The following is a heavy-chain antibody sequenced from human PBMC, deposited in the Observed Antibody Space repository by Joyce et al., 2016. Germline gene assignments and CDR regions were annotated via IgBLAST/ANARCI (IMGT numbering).Heavy chain of an antibody. D-gene: IGHD1-14*01. V-gene: IGHV3-30*04. CDR1: GFTFSGHS. CDR2: NSYDGKNT. Sequence: QVKLVESGGGVVQPGRSLRLSCAASGFTFSGHSMHWVRQGPGKVLDWVAINSYDGKNTYYGDSMKGRFTISRDNSKNTVYLQVDSLRTEDTAVYYCARDGPKTTWDPGYYFDFWGQGTLVTVSS. CDR3: ARDGPKTTWDPGYYFDF. J-gene: IGHJ4*02.